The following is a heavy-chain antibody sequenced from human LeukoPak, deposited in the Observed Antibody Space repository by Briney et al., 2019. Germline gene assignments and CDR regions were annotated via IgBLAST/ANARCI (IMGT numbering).Heavy chain of an antibody. CDR2: INSDGSST. V-gene: IGHV3-74*01. D-gene: IGHD2-2*01. Sequence: GGSLRLSCAASGFTFRNFWMHWVRQAPGKGLLWVSRINSDGSSTTYADFVKGRFTISRDNAKNTVYLQMNSLRAEDTAVYYCARTLGVPSAFDPWGQGILVTVSS. J-gene: IGHJ5*02. CDR3: ARTLGVPSAFDP. CDR1: GFTFRNFW.